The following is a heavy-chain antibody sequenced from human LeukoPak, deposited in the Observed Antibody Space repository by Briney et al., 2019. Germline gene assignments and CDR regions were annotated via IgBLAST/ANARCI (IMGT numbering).Heavy chain of an antibody. D-gene: IGHD6-19*01. CDR3: GRDVSGWAEY. CDR1: GGSISSGDYY. V-gene: IGHV4-30-4*01. J-gene: IGHJ4*02. Sequence: SETLSLTCTVSGGSISSGDYYWSWIRQPPGKGLEWIGYIYYSGSTYYNPSLKSRVTISVDTSKNQFSLKLSSVTAADTAVYYCGRDVSGWAEYWGQGTLVTVSS. CDR2: IYYSGST.